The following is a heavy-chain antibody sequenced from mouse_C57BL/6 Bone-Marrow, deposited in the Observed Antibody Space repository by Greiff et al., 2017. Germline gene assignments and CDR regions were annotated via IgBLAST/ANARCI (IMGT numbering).Heavy chain of an antibody. CDR3: AREEMRGRGTGYFEV. D-gene: IGHD2-14*01. CDR2: IYPGSGST. CDR1: GYTFTSYW. J-gene: IGHJ1*03. V-gene: IGHV1-55*01. Sequence: QVQLQQPGAELVKPGASVKMSCKASGYTFTSYWITWVKQRPGQGLEWIGDIYPGSGSTNYNEKFKSKATLTVDTSSSTAYMQLSSLTSEDSAVYDCAREEMRGRGTGYFEVWGTGTTVTVTS.